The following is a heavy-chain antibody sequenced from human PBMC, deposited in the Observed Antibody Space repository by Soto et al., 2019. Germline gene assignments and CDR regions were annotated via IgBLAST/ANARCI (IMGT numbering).Heavy chain of an antibody. Sequence: TSETLSLTCTVSGGSISSSSYYWGWIRQPPGKGLEWIGSIYYSGSTYYNPSLKSRVTISVDTSKNQFSLKLSSVTAADTAVYYCARHYDILTGHYWAWFDPWGQGTLVTVSS. CDR3: ARHYDILTGHYWAWFDP. CDR1: GGSISSSSYY. CDR2: IYYSGST. D-gene: IGHD3-9*01. V-gene: IGHV4-39*01. J-gene: IGHJ5*02.